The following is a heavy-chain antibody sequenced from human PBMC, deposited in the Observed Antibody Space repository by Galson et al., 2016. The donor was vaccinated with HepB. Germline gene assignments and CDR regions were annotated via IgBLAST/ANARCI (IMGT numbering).Heavy chain of an antibody. CDR1: GVSISPSY. CDR2: IHYAGST. V-gene: IGHV4-59*01. Sequence: ETLSLTCAVPGVSISPSYWSWIRQPPGKGLEWIGFIHYAGSTRYNPSLKSRVAMSVDTSKNQFSLILTSVTAADTAVYFCARYFCPNNSCYHFDYWGQGTLVTVSS. CDR3: ARYFCPNNSCYHFDY. D-gene: IGHD2-2*01. J-gene: IGHJ4*02.